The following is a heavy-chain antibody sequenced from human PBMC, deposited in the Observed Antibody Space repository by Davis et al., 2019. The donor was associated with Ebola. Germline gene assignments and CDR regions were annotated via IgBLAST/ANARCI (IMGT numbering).Heavy chain of an antibody. V-gene: IGHV5-10-1*01. CDR2: IDPSDSYT. CDR1: GSSFTSYW. CDR3: ARYYYDSLGAFDI. D-gene: IGHD3-22*01. Sequence: GGSLRLSCKGSGSSFTSYWISWVRQMPGKGLEWMGRIDPSDSYTNYSPSFQGHVTISADKSISTAYLQWSSLKASDTAMYYCARYYYDSLGAFDIWGQGTMVTVSS. J-gene: IGHJ3*02.